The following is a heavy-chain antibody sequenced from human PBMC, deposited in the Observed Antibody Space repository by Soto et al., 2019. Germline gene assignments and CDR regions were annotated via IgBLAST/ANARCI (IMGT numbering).Heavy chain of an antibody. CDR1: GFTFSTYS. Sequence: EVQLVESGGGLVKPGGSLRLSCAASGFTFSTYSMDWVRQAPGKGLEWVSSISSSSSYIYYADSVKGRFTISRDNAKNSLYLQMNSLRAEDTAVYYCARDLGGYVGTFDIWGQGTMVTVSS. J-gene: IGHJ3*02. V-gene: IGHV3-21*01. CDR3: ARDLGGYVGTFDI. D-gene: IGHD5-12*01. CDR2: ISSSSSYI.